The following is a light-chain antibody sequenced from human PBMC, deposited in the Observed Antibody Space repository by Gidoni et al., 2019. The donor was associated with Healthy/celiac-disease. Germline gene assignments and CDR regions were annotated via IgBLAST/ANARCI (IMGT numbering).Light chain of an antibody. Sequence: EIVMTQAPATLSVSPGERATLSCRASQSVSSNLAWDQQKPGQAPRLLIYGASTRATGIPARFSGSGSGTEFTLTISSLQSEDFAVYSCQQYNNWPPLPFGGGTKVEIK. CDR2: GAS. V-gene: IGKV3-15*01. J-gene: IGKJ4*01. CDR1: QSVSSN. CDR3: QQYNNWPPLP.